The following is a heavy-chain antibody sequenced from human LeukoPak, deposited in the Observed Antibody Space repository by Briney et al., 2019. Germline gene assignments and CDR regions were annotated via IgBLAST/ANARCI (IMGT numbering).Heavy chain of an antibody. V-gene: IGHV3-30*18. CDR2: ISYDGSNK. D-gene: IGHD4-17*01. CDR3: AKDIEPYGDYGGGDYYYYGMDV. CDR1: GFTFSSYG. Sequence: GGSLRLSCAAPGFTFSSYGMHWVRQAPGKGLEWVAVISYDGSNKYYADSVKGRFTISRDNSKNTLYLQMNSLRAEDTAVYYCAKDIEPYGDYGGGDYYYYGMDVWGQGTTVTVSS. J-gene: IGHJ6*02.